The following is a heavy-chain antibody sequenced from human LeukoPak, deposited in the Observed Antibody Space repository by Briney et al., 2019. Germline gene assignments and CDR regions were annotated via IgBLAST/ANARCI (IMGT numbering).Heavy chain of an antibody. Sequence: GGSLRLSCAAFGFTFSSYAMHWVRQAPGKGLEGGAVISYDGSNKYYADSVKGRFTISRDNSKNTLYLQMNSLRAEDTAVYYCARDLRLNGNYDYYYGMDVWGQGTTVTVSS. D-gene: IGHD3-16*01. J-gene: IGHJ6*02. CDR2: ISYDGSNK. CDR1: GFTFSSYA. V-gene: IGHV3-30-3*01. CDR3: ARDLRLNGNYDYYYGMDV.